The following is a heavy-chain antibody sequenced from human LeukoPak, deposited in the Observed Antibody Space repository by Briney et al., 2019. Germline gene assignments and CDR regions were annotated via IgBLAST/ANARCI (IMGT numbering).Heavy chain of an antibody. Sequence: LETLSLTCTVSGGSISSYYWSWIRQPPGKGLEWIGYIYYSGSTNYNPSLKSRVTISVDTSKNQFSLKLSSVTAADTAVYYCARPSSYSSGWYGFDYWGQGTLVTVSS. CDR1: GGSISSYY. V-gene: IGHV4-59*08. J-gene: IGHJ4*02. CDR2: IYYSGST. D-gene: IGHD6-19*01. CDR3: ARPSSYSSGWYGFDY.